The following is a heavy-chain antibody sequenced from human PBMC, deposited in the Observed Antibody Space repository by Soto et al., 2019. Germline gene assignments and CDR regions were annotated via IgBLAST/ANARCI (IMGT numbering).Heavy chain of an antibody. J-gene: IGHJ4*02. V-gene: IGHV3-74*01. CDR2: INVDGTST. CDR3: ARMFGGSGSFFDY. D-gene: IGHD3-10*01. CDR1: GLLFSGYW. Sequence: EVQLVESGGGLVQPGGSLRLSCAASGLLFSGYWIHWVRQAPGKGLVWVSRINVDGTSTAYADSVKGRFTISRDNAKNTLSLQMNSLRAEDTAVYYCARMFGGSGSFFDYWGQGTLVTVSS.